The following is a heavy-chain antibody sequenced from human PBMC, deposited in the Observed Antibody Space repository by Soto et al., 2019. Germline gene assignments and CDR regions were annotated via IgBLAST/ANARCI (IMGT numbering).Heavy chain of an antibody. V-gene: IGHV1-46*03. CDR2: INPSGGST. J-gene: IGHJ4*02. CDR3: ARGLLRFLEWLPLPDFDY. D-gene: IGHD3-3*01. CDR1: GYTFTSYY. Sequence: ASVEVSCKASGYTFTSYYMHWVRQAPGQGLEWMGIINPSGGSTSYAQKFQGRVTMTRDTSTSTVYMELSSLRSEDTAVYYCARGLLRFLEWLPLPDFDYWGQGTLVTVSS.